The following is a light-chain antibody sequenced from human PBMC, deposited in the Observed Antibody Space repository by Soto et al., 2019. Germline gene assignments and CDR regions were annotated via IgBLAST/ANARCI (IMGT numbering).Light chain of an antibody. V-gene: IGKV1-39*01. CDR3: QQNFSPLLT. J-gene: IGKJ4*01. CDR2: GAS. CDR1: QTIYDY. Sequence: DIQMTQSPSSRSASVGDRVPITCRASQTIYDYVTWFQQRPGKAPKVLIYGASTLQSGVPSRFSGSGSGTEFTLTISNFQPEDFATYYCQQNFSPLLTFGGGTKVDTK.